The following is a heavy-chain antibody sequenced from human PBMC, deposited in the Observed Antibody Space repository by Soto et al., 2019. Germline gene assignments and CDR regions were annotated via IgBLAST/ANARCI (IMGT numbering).Heavy chain of an antibody. CDR1: GFTFSNAW. D-gene: IGHD2-2*01. V-gene: IGHV3-15*01. CDR2: IKSKTDGGTT. Sequence: EVQLVESGGGLVKPGGSLRLSCAASGFTFSNAWMSWVRQAPGKGLEWVGRIKSKTDGGTTDYAAPVKGRFTISRDDSKNTLYLQMNSLKTEETAVYYCTTIPYCSSTSCPTAYYYYYMDVWGKGTTVTVSS. CDR3: TTIPYCSSTSCPTAYYYYYMDV. J-gene: IGHJ6*03.